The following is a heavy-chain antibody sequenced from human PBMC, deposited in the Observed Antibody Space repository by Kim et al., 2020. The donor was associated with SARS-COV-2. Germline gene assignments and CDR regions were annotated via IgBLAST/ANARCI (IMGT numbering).Heavy chain of an antibody. CDR2: EK. D-gene: IGHD3-10*01. V-gene: IGHV3-7*01. Sequence: EKYYVDSVRGRFTISRDNAKTSMYLQMESLRADDTATYYCARLWARLADIWGQGTMVTVSS. CDR3: ARLWARLADI. J-gene: IGHJ3*02.